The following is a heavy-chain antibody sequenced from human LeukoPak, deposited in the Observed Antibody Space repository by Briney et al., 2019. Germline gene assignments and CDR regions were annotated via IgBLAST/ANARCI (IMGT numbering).Heavy chain of an antibody. D-gene: IGHD3-10*01. V-gene: IGHV3-23*01. CDR1: GFTFSSYA. CDR2: ISGSGGST. CDR3: GKRELWHGSGEDA. J-gene: IGHJ6*02. Sequence: GGSLRLSCAASGFTFSSYAMSWVRQAPGKGLEWVSAISGSGGSTYYADSVKGRFTISRDNSKNTLYLQMNSLRAEDTAVYYCGKRELWHGSGEDAWGQGTTVTVSS.